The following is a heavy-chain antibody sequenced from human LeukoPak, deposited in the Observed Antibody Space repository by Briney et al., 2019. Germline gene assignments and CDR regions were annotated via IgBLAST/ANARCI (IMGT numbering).Heavy chain of an antibody. J-gene: IGHJ6*02. V-gene: IGHV3-33*01. CDR1: GFTFSSYG. CDR2: IWYDGSNK. D-gene: IGHD2-2*01. CDR3: ARAGLGFCSSSSCSASSYGMDV. Sequence: PGGSLRLSCEASGFTFSSYGMHWVRQAPGKGLEWVAVIWYDGSNKYYADSVEGRFTISRDNSKNTLYLRMNSLRAEDTAVYYCARAGLGFCSSSSCSASSYGMDVWGQGTTVTVSS.